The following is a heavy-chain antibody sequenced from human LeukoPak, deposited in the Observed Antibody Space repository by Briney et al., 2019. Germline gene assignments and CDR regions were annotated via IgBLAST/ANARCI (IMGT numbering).Heavy chain of an antibody. CDR1: GFTFGDYA. CDR3: TRLGITIFGVVIIPGDYFDY. J-gene: IGHJ4*02. CDR2: IRSKAYGGTT. V-gene: IGHV3-49*04. D-gene: IGHD3-3*01. Sequence: PGGSLGLSCTASGFTFGDYAMSWVRQAPGKGLEWVGFIRSKAYGGTTEYAASVKGRFTISRDDSKSIAYLQMNSLKTEDTAVYYCTRLGITIFGVVIIPGDYFDYWGQGTLVTVSS.